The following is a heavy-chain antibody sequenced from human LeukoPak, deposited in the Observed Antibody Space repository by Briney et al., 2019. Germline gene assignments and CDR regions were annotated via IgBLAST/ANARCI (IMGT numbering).Heavy chain of an antibody. CDR2: INAGNGNT. Sequence: ASVKVSCKASGYTFTSYAMHWVRQAPGQRLEWMGWINAGNGNTKYSQKFQGRVTITRDTSASTAYMELSSLRSEDTAVYYCARPVAGTFPWFDPWGQGTLVTVS. D-gene: IGHD6-19*01. V-gene: IGHV1-3*01. CDR1: GYTFTSYA. J-gene: IGHJ5*02. CDR3: ARPVAGTFPWFDP.